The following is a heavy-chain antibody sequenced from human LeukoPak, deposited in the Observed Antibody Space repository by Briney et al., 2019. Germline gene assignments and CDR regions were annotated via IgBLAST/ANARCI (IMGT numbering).Heavy chain of an antibody. CDR1: GDTVSSNSAA. V-gene: IGHV6-1*01. CDR3: ARDFCGGGSCYWRFDY. Sequence: SQTLSLTCGISGDTVSSNSAAWNWIRQSPWTGLEWLGRTYYRSKWNNDYAVSVKSRISNNPDTSKNQCSLKLNSVTPENTAVYYCARDFCGGGSCYWRFDYWGQGTLVTVSS. J-gene: IGHJ4*02. CDR2: TYYRSKWNN. D-gene: IGHD2-15*01.